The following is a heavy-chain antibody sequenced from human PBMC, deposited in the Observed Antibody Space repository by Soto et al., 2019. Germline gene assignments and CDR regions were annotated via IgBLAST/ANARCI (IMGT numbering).Heavy chain of an antibody. CDR2: IYYSGST. D-gene: IGHD6-6*01. Sequence: SETLSLTCTVSGGSISSGGYYWSWIRQHPGKGLEWIGYIYYSGSTYYNPSLKSRVTISVDTSKNQFSLKLSSVTAADTAVYYCARDRGAARPAGYYYYGMDVWGQGTTVTVSS. J-gene: IGHJ6*02. CDR1: GGSISSGGYY. V-gene: IGHV4-31*03. CDR3: ARDRGAARPAGYYYYGMDV.